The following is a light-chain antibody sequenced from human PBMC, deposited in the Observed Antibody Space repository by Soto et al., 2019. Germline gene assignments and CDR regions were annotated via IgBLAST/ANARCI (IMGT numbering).Light chain of an antibody. CDR1: QSVTSNY. Sequence: EIVLTQSPGTLSLSPGERATLSCRATQSVTSNYLAWYQQKPDQAPRLLIYGTSSRATRIPDRFSGSGSGTDFTLTISRLEPEDFAVYYCQQYGTSPRTFGQGTKVEIK. CDR2: GTS. CDR3: QQYGTSPRT. J-gene: IGKJ1*01. V-gene: IGKV3-20*01.